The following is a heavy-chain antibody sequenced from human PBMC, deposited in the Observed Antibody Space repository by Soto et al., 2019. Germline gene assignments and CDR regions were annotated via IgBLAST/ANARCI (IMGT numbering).Heavy chain of an antibody. CDR3: ARRQLASVPVAPPANVAH. J-gene: IGHJ5*02. D-gene: IGHD1-1*01. Sequence: SETLSLTCSVSGGSISSSNHYWVWIRQPPGKGLEWIGTIYYSGRTYYSPSLRSRVTISVDTPQNQLSLIMQSVTAADAAVYFCARRQLASVPVAPPANVAHWGRGTLVPGSS. CDR1: GGSISSSNHY. V-gene: IGHV4-39*01. CDR2: IYYSGRT.